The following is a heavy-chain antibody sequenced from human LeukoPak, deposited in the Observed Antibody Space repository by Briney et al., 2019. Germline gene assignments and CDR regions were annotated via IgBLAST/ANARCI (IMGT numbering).Heavy chain of an antibody. Sequence: SETLSLTCTVSGGSISSHYWSWIRQPPGKGLEWIGYIYYSGSTNYNPSLKSRVTISVDTSKNQFSLKLSSVTAADTAVYYCARGLRAYSYGTNWFDPWGQGTLVTVSS. CDR2: IYYSGST. CDR1: GGSISSHY. J-gene: IGHJ5*02. CDR3: ARGLRAYSYGTNWFDP. D-gene: IGHD5-18*01. V-gene: IGHV4-59*11.